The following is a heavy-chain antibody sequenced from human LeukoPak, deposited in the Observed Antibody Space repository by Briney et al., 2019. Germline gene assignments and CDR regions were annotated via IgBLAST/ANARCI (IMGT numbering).Heavy chain of an antibody. D-gene: IGHD6-13*01. CDR2: IIPILGIA. J-gene: IGHJ4*02. CDR1: GGTFSSYA. Sequence: GASVNASCKASGGTFSSYAISWVRQAPRQGLEWMGRIIPILGIANYAQKFQGRVTITADKSTSTAYMELSSLRSEDTAVYYCAREVQRQQPLDYWGQGTLVTVSS. CDR3: AREVQRQQPLDY. V-gene: IGHV1-69*04.